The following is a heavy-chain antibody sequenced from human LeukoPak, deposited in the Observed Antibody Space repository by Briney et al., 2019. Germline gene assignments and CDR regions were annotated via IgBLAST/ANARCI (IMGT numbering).Heavy chain of an antibody. CDR1: GGSISSGNHF. Sequence: PSETLSLTCTVSGGSISSGNHFWGWIRQPPGKGLEWIGIIYYSGRTYFNPSLKSRVTISVDTSKNQFSLKLSSVTAADTAVYYCARRAYSSSSFDYWGLGTLVTVSS. V-gene: IGHV4-39*01. CDR2: IYYSGRT. J-gene: IGHJ4*02. D-gene: IGHD6-6*01. CDR3: ARRAYSSSSFDY.